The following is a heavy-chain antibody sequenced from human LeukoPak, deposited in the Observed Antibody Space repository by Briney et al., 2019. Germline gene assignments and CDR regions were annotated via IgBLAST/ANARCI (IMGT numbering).Heavy chain of an antibody. Sequence: PGGSLRLSCAASGFTFSSYSMSWVRQAPGKGLEWVSAISSSGGSTDYTDSVKGRFTIPRDNSKNTLYLQMNSLRAEDTAVYYCAKKMSITAASQVDYWGQGTLVTVSS. J-gene: IGHJ4*02. D-gene: IGHD1-20*01. CDR2: ISSSGGST. CDR1: GFTFSSYS. V-gene: IGHV3-23*01. CDR3: AKKMSITAASQVDY.